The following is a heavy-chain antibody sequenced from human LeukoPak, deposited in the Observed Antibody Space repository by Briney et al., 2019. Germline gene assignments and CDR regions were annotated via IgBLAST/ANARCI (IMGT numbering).Heavy chain of an antibody. CDR1: GGSIDSYY. CDR3: ARVHQSAEYYFDY. V-gene: IGHV4-59*01. D-gene: IGHD2-2*01. Sequence: PSETLSLTCTVSGGSIDSYYWSWIRQPPGKGLEWIGYIYYTGSTEYHPSLKSRVTISLDTSKNQFSLKLTSVTAADTAVYYCARVHQSAEYYFDYWGQGNLV. CDR2: IYYTGST. J-gene: IGHJ4*02.